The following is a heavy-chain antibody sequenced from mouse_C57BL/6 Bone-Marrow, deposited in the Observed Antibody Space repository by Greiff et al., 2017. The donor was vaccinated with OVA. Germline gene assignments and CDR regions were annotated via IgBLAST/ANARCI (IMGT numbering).Heavy chain of an antibody. Sequence: VKLMESGAELARPGASVKLSCKASGYTFTSYGISWVKQRTGQGLEWIGEIYPRSGNTYYNEKFKGKATLTADKSSSTAYMELRRLTSEDSAVYFCARWGYYGSSPYYYAMDYWGQGTSVTVSS. J-gene: IGHJ4*01. V-gene: IGHV1-81*01. CDR1: GYTFTSYG. D-gene: IGHD1-1*01. CDR3: ARWGYYGSSPYYYAMDY. CDR2: IYPRSGNT.